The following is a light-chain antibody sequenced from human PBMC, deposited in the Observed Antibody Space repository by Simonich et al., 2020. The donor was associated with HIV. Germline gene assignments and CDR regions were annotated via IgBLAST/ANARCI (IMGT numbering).Light chain of an antibody. CDR2: DVS. CDR1: SSDVGGYNY. J-gene: IGLJ2*01. CDR3: SSNTSNSTLV. Sequence: QSALPQPASVSGSPGQPSTNSCTGTSSDVGGYNYASWYQQHPGKAPKLMIYDVSERPSGVSNRFSGSKSGNTASLTISGLQAEDEADYYCSSNTSNSTLVFGGGTRLTVL. V-gene: IGLV2-14*01.